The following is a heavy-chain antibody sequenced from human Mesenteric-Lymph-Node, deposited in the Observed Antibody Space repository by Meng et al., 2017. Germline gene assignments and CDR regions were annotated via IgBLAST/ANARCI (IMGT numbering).Heavy chain of an antibody. CDR1: GGSISSGHF. Sequence: QVQLQESGPGLVKPSQTLSLTCTVSGGSISSGHFWSWIRQSPGKGLEWIGYNYNSGDTHYRPSLKGRVTISVDTSKNQFSLKLTSVTAADTAVYFCARTNYGDYNWFDPWGQGTLVTVSS. J-gene: IGHJ5*02. D-gene: IGHD4-17*01. CDR3: ARTNYGDYNWFDP. V-gene: IGHV4-31*03. CDR2: NYNSGDT.